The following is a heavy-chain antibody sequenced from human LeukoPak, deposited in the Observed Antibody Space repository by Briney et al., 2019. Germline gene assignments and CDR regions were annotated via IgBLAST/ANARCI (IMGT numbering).Heavy chain of an antibody. CDR2: IIPIFGTA. V-gene: IGHV1-69*05. Sequence: GASVKVSCKASGGTFSSYAISWVRQAPGQGLEWMGRIIPIFGTANYAQKFQGRVTITTDESTSTAYMELSSLRSEDTAVYYCARDLPHDSSGYRHDYWGQGTLVTVSS. J-gene: IGHJ4*02. CDR1: GGTFSSYA. CDR3: ARDLPHDSSGYRHDY. D-gene: IGHD3-22*01.